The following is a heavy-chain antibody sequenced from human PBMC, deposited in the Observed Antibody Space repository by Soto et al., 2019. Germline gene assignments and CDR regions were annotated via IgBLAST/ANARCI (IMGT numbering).Heavy chain of an antibody. Sequence: SVKVSFKASGYTFSGYYMHWVRQAPGQGLEWMGWINPNSGGTNYAQKFQGRVTMTRDTSISTAYMELSRLRSDDTAVYYCAREAGYSSGPTGLYYYYYGMDVWGQGTTVTVSS. CDR1: GYTFSGYY. CDR2: INPNSGGT. D-gene: IGHD6-19*01. CDR3: AREAGYSSGPTGLYYYYYGMDV. V-gene: IGHV1-2*02. J-gene: IGHJ6*02.